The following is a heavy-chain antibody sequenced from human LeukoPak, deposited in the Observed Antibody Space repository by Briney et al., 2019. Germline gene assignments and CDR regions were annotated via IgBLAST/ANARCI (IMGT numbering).Heavy chain of an antibody. J-gene: IGHJ4*01. CDR1: GFTFSNSW. CDR3: ARDSGWNAFDY. CDR2: IKEDGSQK. V-gene: IGHV3-7*03. D-gene: IGHD6-25*01. Sequence: GGSLRISCAASGFTFSNSWMAWVRQAPGKGLEWVANIKEDGSQKNYIDSVKGRFTISRDNTKKSLFLQMNNLRVKDTAVYYCARDSGWNAFDYWGQGTLVTVSS.